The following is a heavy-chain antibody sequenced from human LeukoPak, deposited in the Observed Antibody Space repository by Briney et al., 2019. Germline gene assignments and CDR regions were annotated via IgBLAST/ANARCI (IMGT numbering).Heavy chain of an antibody. CDR1: GGTFSSYA. CDR2: IIPIFGTA. D-gene: IGHD5-24*01. Sequence: ASVKVSCKASGGTFSSYAISWVRQAPGQGLEWMGRIIPIFGTANCAQKFQGRVTITTDESTSTAYMELSSLRSEDTAVYYCAREMATIYFDYWGQGTLVTVSS. J-gene: IGHJ4*02. CDR3: AREMATIYFDY. V-gene: IGHV1-69*05.